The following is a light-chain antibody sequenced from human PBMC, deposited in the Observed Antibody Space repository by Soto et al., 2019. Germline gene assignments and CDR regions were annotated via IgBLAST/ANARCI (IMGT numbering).Light chain of an antibody. V-gene: IGKV3-15*01. CDR2: GAS. CDR1: QSVSNN. CDR3: QQYNNWWT. J-gene: IGKJ1*01. Sequence: EIVMTQSTATLSVSPGERATLSCRASQSVSNNLAWYQKKPSQAPRLLIYGASTRATGIPARFSGSGSGTEFTLTISSLQSEDFAFYYCQQYNNWWTFVQGTRVDIK.